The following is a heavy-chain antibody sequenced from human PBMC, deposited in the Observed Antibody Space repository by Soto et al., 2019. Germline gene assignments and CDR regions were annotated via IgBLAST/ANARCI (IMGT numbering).Heavy chain of an antibody. CDR2: ITTTTTYT. CDR1: GFTFSDYY. J-gene: IGHJ3*02. D-gene: IGHD3-22*01. V-gene: IGHV3-11*06. CDR3: ARALAYDSLRI. Sequence: GGSLRLSCAASGFTFSDYYMSWIRQAPGRGLEWVSYITTTTTYTAYADSVKGRFTISRDNAKNSLYLQMNSLRVEDTAVYYCARALAYDSLRIWGQGTMVTVSS.